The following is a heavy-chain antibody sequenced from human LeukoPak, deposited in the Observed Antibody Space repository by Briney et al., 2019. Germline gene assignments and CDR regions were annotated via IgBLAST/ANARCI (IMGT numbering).Heavy chain of an antibody. J-gene: IGHJ4*02. Sequence: GGSLRLSCAASGFTFSTYGTHWVRQAPGKGLEWVAVIRSDGSSEYYADSVKGRFIISRDNSKNTLYLQMNSLRAEDTAVYYCARYCSGGTWYVGLIWGQGTLVTVSS. D-gene: IGHD2-15*01. CDR2: IRSDGSSE. CDR1: GFTFSTYG. V-gene: IGHV3-33*01. CDR3: ARYCSGGTWYVGLI.